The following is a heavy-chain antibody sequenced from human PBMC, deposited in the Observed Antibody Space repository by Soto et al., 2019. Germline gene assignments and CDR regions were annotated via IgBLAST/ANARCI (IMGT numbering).Heavy chain of an antibody. V-gene: IGHV4-30-4*02. CDR3: ARRDGSSYHFDY. J-gene: IGHJ4*02. Sequence: SETLSLTCIVSGGSISSGDYYWSWIRQPPGKGLEWIGYIYYSGSTYYNPSLKSRVTISVDTSKNQFSLKLSSVTAADTAVYYCARRDGSSYHFDYWGQGTLVTVSS. D-gene: IGHD1-26*01. CDR1: GGSISSGDYY. CDR2: IYYSGST.